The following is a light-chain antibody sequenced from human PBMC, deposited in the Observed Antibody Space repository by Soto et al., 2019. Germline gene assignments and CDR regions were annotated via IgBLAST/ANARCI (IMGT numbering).Light chain of an antibody. V-gene: IGKV1-5*03. CDR1: QSIDSS. J-gene: IGKJ4*01. CDR2: KTS. CDR3: QQYKDYPLT. Sequence: DFQMTQSPSTLSASIGDGVTISCRASQSIDSSLAWYQQKPGRAPKVIITKTSILEGGVPSRFSGGVSGTEFTLTITNLQPEDSATYYCQQYKDYPLTFGGGTKVEIK.